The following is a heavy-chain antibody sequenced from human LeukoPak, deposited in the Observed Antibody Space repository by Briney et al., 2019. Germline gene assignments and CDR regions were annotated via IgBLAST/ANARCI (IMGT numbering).Heavy chain of an antibody. J-gene: IGHJ4*02. D-gene: IGHD5-18*01. CDR3: ARDRWGYSYGGD. Sequence: GGSLRLSCAASGFTFNSYWMSWVRQAAGKGLKWVANIKQDGSKKYYVDSVKGRFTISRDNAKNSLYLQMNSLRAEDTALYYCARDRWGYSYGGDWGQGTLVTVSS. V-gene: IGHV3-7*01. CDR2: IKQDGSKK. CDR1: GFTFNSYW.